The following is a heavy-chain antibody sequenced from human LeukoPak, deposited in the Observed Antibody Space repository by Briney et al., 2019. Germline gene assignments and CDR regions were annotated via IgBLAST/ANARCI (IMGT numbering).Heavy chain of an antibody. Sequence: GASVKASCKASGYTFTGYYMHWVRQAPGQGLEWMGWINPNSGGTNYAQKFQGRVTMTRDTSISTAYMELSRLRSDDTAVYYCARDLSLWFGEFYYGMDVWGQGTTVTVSS. V-gene: IGHV1-2*02. CDR3: ARDLSLWFGEFYYGMDV. CDR1: GYTFTGYY. CDR2: INPNSGGT. J-gene: IGHJ6*02. D-gene: IGHD3-10*01.